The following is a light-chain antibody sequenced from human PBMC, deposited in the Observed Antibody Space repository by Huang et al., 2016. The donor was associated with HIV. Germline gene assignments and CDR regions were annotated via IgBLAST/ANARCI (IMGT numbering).Light chain of an antibody. V-gene: IGKV3-15*01. CDR2: SAS. Sequence: EIVMTQSPATLSVSPGESATLSCRAWQSVSSNLGWYQQKPGQAPRLRIYSASTRATVIPVRFSGSGSGTEFTLTISSLQSEDFAVYHCQQYNSWPGTFGQGTKVEIK. CDR3: QQYNSWPGT. CDR1: QSVSSN. J-gene: IGKJ1*01.